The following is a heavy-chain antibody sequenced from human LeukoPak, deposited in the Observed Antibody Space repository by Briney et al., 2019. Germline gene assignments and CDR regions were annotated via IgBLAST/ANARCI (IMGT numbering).Heavy chain of an antibody. CDR2: IYYSGST. CDR1: GGTISSYD. Sequence: SETLSLTCTVSGGTISSYDLSWVRQPPGKGLEWIGYIYYSGSTNYNPSLKSRVTISVDPSKNQFSLKLSSVTAADTAVYYCARLWFGESSDYFDYWGQGTLVTVSS. J-gene: IGHJ4*02. V-gene: IGHV4-59*01. D-gene: IGHD3-10*01. CDR3: ARLWFGESSDYFDY.